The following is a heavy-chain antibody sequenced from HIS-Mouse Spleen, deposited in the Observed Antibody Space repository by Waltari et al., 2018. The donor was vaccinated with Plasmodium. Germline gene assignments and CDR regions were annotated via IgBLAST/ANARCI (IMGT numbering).Heavy chain of an antibody. D-gene: IGHD3-10*01. V-gene: IGHV3-7*04. CDR1: GFTFSSYW. J-gene: IGHJ4*02. Sequence: EVQLVESGGGLVQPGGSLRLSCAGSGFTFSSYWRSWVRQAPGKGREWVANIKQDGSEKYYVDAVKGRFTISRDNAKNSLYLQMNSLRAEDTAVYYCARARAPDYWGQGTLVTVSS. CDR3: ARARAPDY. CDR2: IKQDGSEK.